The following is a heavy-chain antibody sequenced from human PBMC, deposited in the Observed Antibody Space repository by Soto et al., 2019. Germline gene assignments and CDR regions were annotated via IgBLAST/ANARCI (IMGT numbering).Heavy chain of an antibody. CDR1: GGTFSSYA. D-gene: IGHD2-15*01. J-gene: IGHJ6*02. CDR3: ATPSPVARPGGTLQVWTYYYYYGMDV. V-gene: IGHV1-69*01. CDR2: IIPIFGTA. Sequence: QVQLVQSGAEVKKPESSVKVSCKASGGTFSSYAISWVRQAPGQGLEWMGGIIPIFGTANYAQKFQGRVTITPDESTSTAYMEPSSRRCEDTAVYYCATPSPVARPGGTLQVWTYYYYYGMDVWGQGTTVTVS.